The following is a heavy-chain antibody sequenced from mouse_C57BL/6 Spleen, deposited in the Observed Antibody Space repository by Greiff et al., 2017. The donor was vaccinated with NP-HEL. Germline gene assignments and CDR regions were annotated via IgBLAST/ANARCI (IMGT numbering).Heavy chain of an antibody. CDR1: GYSFTGYY. V-gene: IGHV1-42*01. CDR3: ARFLDVSAY. J-gene: IGHJ3*01. Sequence: EVQLQQSGPELVKPGASVKISCKASGYSFTGYYMNWVKQSPEKSLEWIGEINPSTGGTTYNQKFKAKATLTVDKSSSTAYMQRKSLTSEDSAVYYCARFLDVSAYWGQGTLVTVSA. CDR2: INPSTGGT.